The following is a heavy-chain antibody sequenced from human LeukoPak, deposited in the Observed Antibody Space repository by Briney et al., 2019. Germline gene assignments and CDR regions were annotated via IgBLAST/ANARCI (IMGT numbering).Heavy chain of an antibody. CDR1: GFTFSSYA. CDR2: ISGSGRNT. V-gene: IGHV3-23*01. CDR3: AKASSRTTVTSDYYYYGMDV. Sequence: TGGSLRLSCAASGFTFSSYAMSWVRQAPGKGLEWVSGISGSGRNTYYADSVKGRFTISRDNSKNTLYLQMNSLRAEDTAVYYCAKASSRTTVTSDYYYYGMDVWGQGTTVTVSS. J-gene: IGHJ6*02. D-gene: IGHD4-17*01.